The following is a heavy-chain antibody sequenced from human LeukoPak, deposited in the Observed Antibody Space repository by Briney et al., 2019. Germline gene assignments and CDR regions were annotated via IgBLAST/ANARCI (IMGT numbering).Heavy chain of an antibody. CDR1: GGTFSSYA. J-gene: IGHJ6*02. V-gene: IGHV1-69*04. CDR3: ASYGAGSSSGTLWMDV. D-gene: IGHD3-10*01. Sequence: SVKVSCKASGGTFSSYAISWVRQAPGQGLEWMGRIIPILGIANYVQKFQGRVTITADKSTSTAYMELSSLRSEDTAVYSCASYGAGSSSGTLWMDVWGQGTTVTVSS. CDR2: IIPILGIA.